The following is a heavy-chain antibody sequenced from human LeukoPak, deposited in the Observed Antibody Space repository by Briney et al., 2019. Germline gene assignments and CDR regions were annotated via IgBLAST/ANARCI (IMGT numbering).Heavy chain of an antibody. CDR3: AKDARRTNGWYFFDY. CDR2: ISGRDSNT. J-gene: IGHJ4*02. CDR1: GFTFSSYG. Sequence: GGSLRLSCAASGFTFSSYGISWVRRAPGRGLEWVSAISGRDSNTYYADSVEGRFTISRDNSKSTLFLQMNSLRAEDTAMYYCAKDARRTNGWYFFDYWGQGTLVTVSS. V-gene: IGHV3-23*01. D-gene: IGHD6-19*01.